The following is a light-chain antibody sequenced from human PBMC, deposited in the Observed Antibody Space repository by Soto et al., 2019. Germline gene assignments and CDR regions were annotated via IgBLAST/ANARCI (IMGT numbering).Light chain of an antibody. V-gene: IGKV3-20*01. CDR3: QHYGSSLSIT. J-gene: IGKJ5*01. CDR1: QSVSNNY. Sequence: ESVLTQSPRTLSLSPGERATLSCRASQSVSNNYLAWYQQKPGQAPRLPIYGASSRATGIPDRFSGSGSGTDFTLTISRLEPEDFAVYYCQHYGSSLSITFGQGTRLEIK. CDR2: GAS.